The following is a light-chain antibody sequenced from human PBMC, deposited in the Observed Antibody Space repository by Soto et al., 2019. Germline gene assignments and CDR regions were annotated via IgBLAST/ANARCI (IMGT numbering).Light chain of an antibody. V-gene: IGLV2-14*01. J-gene: IGLJ1*01. CDR2: EVS. CDR3: DSFTSSRAYV. CDR1: SSDVGGYDY. Sequence: QSTLTQPASVSGSPGQSITISCTGTSSDVGGYDYGSWYQQKSGKAPKLIIYEVSSRPSGVSNRFSGSKSGNTASLTISGLQADDEADYYCDSFTSSRAYVFGVGTKLTVL.